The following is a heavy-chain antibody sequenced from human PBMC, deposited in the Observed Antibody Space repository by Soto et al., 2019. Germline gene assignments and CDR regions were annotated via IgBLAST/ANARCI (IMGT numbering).Heavy chain of an antibody. D-gene: IGHD1-7*01. Sequence: SETLSLTCAVCGGSFTSNNWWTWVRQPPGQGLEWIGEIYRTGSTNYNPSLKSRVTISLDKSENQFSLKVTSLTAADTAVYYCASRDPGTSVDYWGQRTLVTVSS. CDR2: IYRTGST. J-gene: IGHJ4*02. CDR3: ASRDPGTSVDY. V-gene: IGHV4-4*02. CDR1: GGSFTSNNW.